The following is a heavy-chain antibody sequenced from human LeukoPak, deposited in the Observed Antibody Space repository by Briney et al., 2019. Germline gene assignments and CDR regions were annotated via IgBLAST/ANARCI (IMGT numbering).Heavy chain of an antibody. CDR3: ARDLAVWSGYSFDY. V-gene: IGHV4-39*02. Sequence: PSETLSLTCTVSGGSISSSSYYWGWIRQPPGKGLEWIGSIYYSGSTYYNPSLKSRVNISVDTSKNQFSLKLSSVTAADTAVYYCARDLAVWSGYSFDYWGQGTLVTVSS. CDR2: IYYSGST. D-gene: IGHD3-3*01. J-gene: IGHJ4*02. CDR1: GGSISSSSYY.